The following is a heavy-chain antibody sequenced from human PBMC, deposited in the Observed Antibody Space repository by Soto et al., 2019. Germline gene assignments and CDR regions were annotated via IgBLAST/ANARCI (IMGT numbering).Heavy chain of an antibody. Sequence: QVQLQESGPGLVKPSETLSLTCTVSGGSVSSGSYYWSWIRQPPGKGLEWIGYIYYSGSTNYNPSLKSRVTISVDTSKNQFSLKLSSVTAADTAVYYCARDRRRATGVTGVIPQNYYYYYGMDVWGQGTTVTVSS. V-gene: IGHV4-61*01. J-gene: IGHJ6*02. CDR2: IYYSGST. D-gene: IGHD7-27*01. CDR3: ARDRRRATGVTGVIPQNYYYYYGMDV. CDR1: GGSVSSGSYY.